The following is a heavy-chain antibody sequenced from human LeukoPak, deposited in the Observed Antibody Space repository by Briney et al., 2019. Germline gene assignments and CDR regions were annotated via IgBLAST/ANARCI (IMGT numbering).Heavy chain of an antibody. V-gene: IGHV3-23*01. CDR2: ISSSGGST. D-gene: IGHD6-19*01. Sequence: PGGSLRLSCAASGFTFSSYAMSWVRQAPGKGLEWVSAISSSGGSTYYADSVKGRFTISRDNSKNTLYLQMNSLRAEDTAVYYCAKDSQGIAVAGPFDSWGQGTLVTVSS. CDR1: GFTFSSYA. CDR3: AKDSQGIAVAGPFDS. J-gene: IGHJ4*02.